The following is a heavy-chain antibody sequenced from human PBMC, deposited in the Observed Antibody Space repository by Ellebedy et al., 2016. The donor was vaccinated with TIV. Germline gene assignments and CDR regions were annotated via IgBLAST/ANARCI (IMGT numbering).Heavy chain of an antibody. CDR2: IIPIFGKA. V-gene: IGHV1-69*13. CDR1: GGTFISYA. J-gene: IGHJ6*02. CDR3: ARTEDITMVRGVIISRRLGMDV. D-gene: IGHD3-10*01. Sequence: ASVKVSCXASGGTFISYATSRVRQPPGQGLEWMGGIIPIFGKANYAQKFQGRVTITADVSTSTAYMELSSLRSEDTAVYFCARTEDITMVRGVIISRRLGMDVWGQGTTVTVSS.